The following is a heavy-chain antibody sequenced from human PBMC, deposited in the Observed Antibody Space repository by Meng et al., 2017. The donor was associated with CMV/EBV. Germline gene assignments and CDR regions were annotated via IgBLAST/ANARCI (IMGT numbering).Heavy chain of an antibody. D-gene: IGHD3-22*01. V-gene: IGHV3-48*04. CDR1: GFTFSSYS. Sequence: GESLKISCAASGFTFSSYSMNWVRQAPGKGLEWVSYISSSSSTIYYADSVKGRFTISRDNAKNSLYLQMNSLRAEDTAEYYCASWIDDSSSLFDYWGQGTLVTVSS. CDR3: ASWIDDSSSLFDY. J-gene: IGHJ4*02. CDR2: ISSSSSTI.